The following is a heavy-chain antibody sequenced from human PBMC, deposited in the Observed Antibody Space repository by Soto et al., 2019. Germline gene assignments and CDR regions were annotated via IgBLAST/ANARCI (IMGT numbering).Heavy chain of an antibody. D-gene: IGHD3-10*01. J-gene: IGHJ6*02. CDR3: ATAGLSYGSSSYYYYYYGMDV. V-gene: IGHV1-24*01. CDR1: GYTLTELS. Sequence: ASVKVSCKVSGYTLTELSMHWVRQAPGKGLEWMGGFDPEDGETIYAQKFQGRVTMTEDTSTDTAYMELSSLRSEDTAVYYCATAGLSYGSSSYYYYYYGMDVWGQGTTVTVPS. CDR2: FDPEDGET.